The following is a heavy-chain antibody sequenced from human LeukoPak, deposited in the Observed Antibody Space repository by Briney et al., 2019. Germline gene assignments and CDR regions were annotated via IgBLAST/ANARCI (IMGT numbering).Heavy chain of an antibody. J-gene: IGHJ4*02. Sequence: GGSLRLSCAASGFTFSNAWMTWVRQAPGKGLEWIGRIKSKTDGGATDYAAPVKGRFTISRDDSKNTLYLQMNSLKTDDTAVYYCTTGIGARLGYCGGGSCYSDYFDYWGQGTLVTVSS. D-gene: IGHD2-15*01. CDR1: GFTFSNAW. CDR2: IKSKTDGGAT. CDR3: TTGIGARLGYCGGGSCYSDYFDY. V-gene: IGHV3-15*01.